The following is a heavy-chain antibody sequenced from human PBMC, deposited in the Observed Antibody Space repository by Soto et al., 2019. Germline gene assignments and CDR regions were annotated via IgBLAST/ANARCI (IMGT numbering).Heavy chain of an antibody. CDR3: AHRPRGFSYYFDY. V-gene: IGHV2-5*02. Sequence: QITLKESGPTLVKPTQTLTLTCTFSGFSLTTRGVGVGWIRQPPGKALEWLALIYWDDDEAYSPSLNSRLTITKDTSKSQVVLTMPNLDPVDTATYYCAHRPRGFSYYFDYWGQGTLVTVSS. D-gene: IGHD3-10*01. CDR2: IYWDDDE. J-gene: IGHJ4*02. CDR1: GFSLTTRGVG.